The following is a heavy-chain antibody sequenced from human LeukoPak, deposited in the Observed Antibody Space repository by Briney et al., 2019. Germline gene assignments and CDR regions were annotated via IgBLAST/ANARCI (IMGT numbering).Heavy chain of an antibody. D-gene: IGHD2-15*01. CDR2: IYHTGNT. Sequence: SETLSLTCSVSGYSLSDGFYWGWIRQPPGKGLEWIGTIYHTGNTYYNPSLESRITISVDTSKNQFSLKLTSVTATDTAVYYCATSGVLYWIQTWGQGPLVTVSS. CDR3: ATSGVLYWIQT. J-gene: IGHJ5*02. CDR1: GYSLSDGFY. V-gene: IGHV4-38-2*01.